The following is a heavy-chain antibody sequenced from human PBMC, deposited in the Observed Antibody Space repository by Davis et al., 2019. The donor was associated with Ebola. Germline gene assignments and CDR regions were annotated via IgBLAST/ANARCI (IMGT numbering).Heavy chain of an antibody. CDR3: ARLYSSSSGSDY. CDR2: INPSGGST. J-gene: IGHJ4*02. V-gene: IGHV1-46*01. Sequence: ASVKVSCKASGYTFTGYYMHWVRQAPGQGLEWMGIINPSGGSTTYAQKFQGRVTMTRDTSTRTVYMELSSLRSDDTAVYYCARLYSSSSGSDYWGQGTLVTVSS. D-gene: IGHD6-6*01. CDR1: GYTFTGYY.